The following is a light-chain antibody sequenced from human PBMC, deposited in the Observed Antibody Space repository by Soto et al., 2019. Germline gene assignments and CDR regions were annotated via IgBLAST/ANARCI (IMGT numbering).Light chain of an antibody. J-gene: IGKJ1*01. V-gene: IGKV1-17*03. CDR1: QGISNY. CDR2: AGS. Sequence: DIQMSQSPSAMSASVGDRVTITCRASQGISNYLAWFQQKQGKVPKRLIYAGSSLQSGVPSRFSGSGSGTEFTLTVSNLQPEDFATYYGLQHNSYPRTFGQGTKVEIK. CDR3: LQHNSYPRT.